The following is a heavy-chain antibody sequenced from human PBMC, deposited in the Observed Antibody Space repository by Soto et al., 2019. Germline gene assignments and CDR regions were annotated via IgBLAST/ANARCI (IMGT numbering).Heavy chain of an antibody. Sequence: QVQLVESGGGVVQPGRSLRLSCAASGFTFSSYAMHWVRQAPGKGLEWVAVISYDGSNKYYADSVKGRFTISRDNSKNQLHLQMTSLRAEDTAVYYGARDVSIAAAGTLLYWGQGTLVTVS. CDR2: ISYDGSNK. CDR3: ARDVSIAAAGTLLY. V-gene: IGHV3-30-3*01. D-gene: IGHD6-13*01. J-gene: IGHJ4*02. CDR1: GFTFSSYA.